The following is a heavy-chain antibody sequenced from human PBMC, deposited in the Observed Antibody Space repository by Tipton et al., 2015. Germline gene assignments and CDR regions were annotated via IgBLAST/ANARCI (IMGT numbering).Heavy chain of an antibody. CDR2: IYYSGST. D-gene: IGHD2-21*01. J-gene: IGHJ6*02. CDR3: ARVGYCGGSCFSGYYGMDV. V-gene: IGHV4-61*08. Sequence: TLSLTCTVSGGSISSGEYYWSWIRQPPGKGLEWIGFIYYSGSTNYNPSLKSRVTISADTSKNQFSLKLPSVTAADTAVYFCARVGYCGGSCFSGYYGMDVWGRGTTVTVSS. CDR1: GGSISSGEYY.